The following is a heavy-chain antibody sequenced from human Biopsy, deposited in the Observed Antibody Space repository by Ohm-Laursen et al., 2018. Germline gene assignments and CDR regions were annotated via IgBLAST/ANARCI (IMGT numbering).Heavy chain of an antibody. Sequence: SVKVSCNASGFTFSSSAVQWVRQARGQRLEWIGWIVVGSGHTNYAQKFQERVTITRDMSTSTAYMELTSLRSEDTAVYYCAATSTLYYYYAMDVWDQGTTVTVSS. CDR2: IVVGSGHT. CDR3: AATSTLYYYYAMDV. J-gene: IGHJ6*02. V-gene: IGHV1-58*01. CDR1: GFTFSSSA.